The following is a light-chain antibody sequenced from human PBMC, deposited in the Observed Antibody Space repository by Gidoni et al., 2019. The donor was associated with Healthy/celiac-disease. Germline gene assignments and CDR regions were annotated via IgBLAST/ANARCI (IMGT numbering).Light chain of an antibody. CDR1: QDISNY. V-gene: IGKV1-33*01. CDR2: DAS. J-gene: IGKJ4*01. Sequence: DIQMTQSPSSLSASVGDRVTITCQASQDISNYLNWYQQKPGKAPKLLIYDASNLETEVPSRFSGSGSGTDFTFTISSLQPEDIATYYCQQYDNLSLTFGGGIKVEIK. CDR3: QQYDNLSLT.